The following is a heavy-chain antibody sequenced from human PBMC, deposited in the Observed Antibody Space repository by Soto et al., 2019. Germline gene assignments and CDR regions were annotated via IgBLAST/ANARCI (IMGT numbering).Heavy chain of an antibody. Sequence: PGGSLRLSCAASGFTFSSYTMDWVRQAPGKGLEWVSSISRSSSYIYYADSLRGRFTISRDNAKNSLYLQMNSLRAEDTAVYYCARVTTYGFFLQIGYFDYWGQGALVTV. J-gene: IGHJ4*02. D-gene: IGHD3-10*01. CDR1: GFTFSSYT. V-gene: IGHV3-21*01. CDR3: ARVTTYGFFLQIGYFDY. CDR2: ISRSSSYI.